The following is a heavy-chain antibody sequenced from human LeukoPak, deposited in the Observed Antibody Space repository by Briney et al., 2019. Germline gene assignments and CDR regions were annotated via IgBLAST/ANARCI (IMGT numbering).Heavy chain of an antibody. V-gene: IGHV3-33*01. J-gene: IGHJ4*02. CDR1: GFTFSSYG. D-gene: IGHD3-10*01. CDR2: IWYDGSNK. CDR3: ARDLREYYFDY. Sequence: GGSLRLSCAASGFTFSSYGMHWVRQAPGKGLEWVAVIWYDGSNKYYADSVKGRFTISRDDSKNTLYLQMNSLRAEDTAVYYCARDLREYYFDYWGQGTLVTVSS.